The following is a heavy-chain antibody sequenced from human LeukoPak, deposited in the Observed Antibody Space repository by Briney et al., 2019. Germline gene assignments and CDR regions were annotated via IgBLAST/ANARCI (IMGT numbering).Heavy chain of an antibody. J-gene: IGHJ4*02. CDR3: ARDLNFVRPYTFDY. CDR1: GFTFSSYS. D-gene: IGHD3/OR15-3a*01. CDR2: ISSSSSTI. V-gene: IGHV3-48*04. Sequence: SGGSLRLSCAASGFTFSSYSMNWVRQAPGKGLEWVSYISSSSSTIYYADSVKGRFTISRDNAKNSLYLQMNSLRAEDTAVYYCARDLNFVRPYTFDYWGQGTLVTVSS.